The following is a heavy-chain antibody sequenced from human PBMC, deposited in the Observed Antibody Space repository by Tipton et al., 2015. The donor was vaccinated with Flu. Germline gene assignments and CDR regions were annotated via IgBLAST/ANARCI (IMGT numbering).Heavy chain of an antibody. CDR2: IYQSGTT. Sequence: TLSLTCTVSGASISSHPYYWSWIRQSPGKGLEWIGSIYQSGTTYYNPSLKSRVTISLDMSNNQFSLKLNSVTAADTAVYYCVTIVVLVGATPLWGQGTLVTVSS. CDR1: GASISSHPYY. V-gene: IGHV4-39*07. J-gene: IGHJ4*02. D-gene: IGHD2-15*01. CDR3: VTIVVLVGATPL.